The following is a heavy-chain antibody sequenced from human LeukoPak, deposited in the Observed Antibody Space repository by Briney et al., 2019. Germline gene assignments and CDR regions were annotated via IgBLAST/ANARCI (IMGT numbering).Heavy chain of an antibody. CDR1: GFTFSSYS. D-gene: IGHD3-22*01. CDR2: ISSSSSTI. V-gene: IGHV3-48*02. CDR3: ARDTYYYDSSPLGMDV. J-gene: IGHJ6*02. Sequence: GGSPRLSCAASGFTFSSYSMNWVRQAPGKGLEWVSYISSSSSTIYYADSVKGRFTISRDNAKNSLYLQMNSLRDEDTAMYYCARDTYYYDSSPLGMDVWGQGTTVTVSS.